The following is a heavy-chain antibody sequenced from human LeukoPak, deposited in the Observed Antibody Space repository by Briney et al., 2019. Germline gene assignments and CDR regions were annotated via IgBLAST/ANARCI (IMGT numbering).Heavy chain of an antibody. CDR3: ARADSSNWYWFDP. J-gene: IGHJ5*02. V-gene: IGHV1-2*02. CDR2: INPNSGGT. D-gene: IGHD6-13*01. CDR1: GYTFTGYY. Sequence: ASVKVSCKASGYTFTGYYMHWVRQAPGQGLEWMGWINPNSGGTNYEQKFQGRVTMTRDTSMSTAYMELSSLRSDDTAVYYCARADSSNWYWFDPWGQGTLVTVSS.